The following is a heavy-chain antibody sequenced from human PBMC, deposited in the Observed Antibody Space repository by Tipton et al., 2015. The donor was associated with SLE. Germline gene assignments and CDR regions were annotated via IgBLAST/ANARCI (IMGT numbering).Heavy chain of an antibody. Sequence: TLSLTCAVYGGSFSGYYWSWIRQPPGKGLEWIGEINHSGSTNYNPSLKSRVTISVDTSKNQFSLKLSSVTAADTAVYYCARHPRLAAAGYFDYWGQGTLVTVSS. CDR3: ARHPRLAAAGYFDY. V-gene: IGHV4-34*01. D-gene: IGHD6-13*01. J-gene: IGHJ4*02. CDR2: INHSGST. CDR1: GGSFSGYY.